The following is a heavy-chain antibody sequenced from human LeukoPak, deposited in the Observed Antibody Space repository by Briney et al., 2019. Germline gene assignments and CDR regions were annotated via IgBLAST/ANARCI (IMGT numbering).Heavy chain of an antibody. D-gene: IGHD3-22*01. Sequence: GGSLRLSCAASGFTVSSNYMSWVRQAPGTGLEWVSTISGSGGSTYYADSVEGRFTISRDNTKNTQYLQMISLRAEDTAVYYCAKDLRVISGYSKTDSWGQGTQVTVSS. CDR1: GFTVSSNY. V-gene: IGHV3-23*01. J-gene: IGHJ4*02. CDR2: ISGSGGST. CDR3: AKDLRVISGYSKTDS.